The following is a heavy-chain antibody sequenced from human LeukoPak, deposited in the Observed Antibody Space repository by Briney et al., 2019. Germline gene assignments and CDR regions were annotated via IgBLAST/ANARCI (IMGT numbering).Heavy chain of an antibody. CDR3: ARGAYSSGWYHYYYYYMDV. D-gene: IGHD6-19*01. J-gene: IGHJ6*03. V-gene: IGHV1-8*02. CDR2: MNPNSGNT. Sequence: ASVKVSCKASGGTFSSYAINWVRQATGQGLEWMGWMNPNSGNTGYAQKFQGRVTMTRNTSISTAYMELSSLRSEDTAVYYCARGAYSSGWYHYYYYYMDVWGKGTTVTISS. CDR1: GGTFSSYA.